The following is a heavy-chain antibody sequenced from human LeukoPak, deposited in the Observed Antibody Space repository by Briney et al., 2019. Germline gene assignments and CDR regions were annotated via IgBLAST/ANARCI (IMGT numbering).Heavy chain of an antibody. J-gene: IGHJ5*02. CDR2: ISSSGSTI. D-gene: IGHD5-12*01. V-gene: IGHV3-11*01. CDR1: GFTFSDYY. CDR3: TRARWLQTSHWFDP. Sequence: GGSLRLSCAASGFTFSDYYMSWIRQAPGKGLEWVSYISSSGSTIYYADSVKGRFTISRDNAKNSLYLQMNSLKTEDTAVYYCTRARWLQTSHWFDPWGQGTLVTVSS.